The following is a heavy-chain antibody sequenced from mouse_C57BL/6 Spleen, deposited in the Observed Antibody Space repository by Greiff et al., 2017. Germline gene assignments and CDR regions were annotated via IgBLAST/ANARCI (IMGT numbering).Heavy chain of an antibody. CDR2: IYPGDGDT. CDR3: TIVTTVVATSDY. Sequence: VKLQESGPELVKPGASVKISCKASGYAFSSSWMNWVKQRPGKGLEWIGRIYPGDGDTNYNGKFKGKATLTADKSSSTAYMQLGSRTSEYSGVYFCTIVTTVVATSDYWGQGTTLTVAS. CDR1: GYAFSSSW. V-gene: IGHV1-82*01. J-gene: IGHJ2*01. D-gene: IGHD1-1*01.